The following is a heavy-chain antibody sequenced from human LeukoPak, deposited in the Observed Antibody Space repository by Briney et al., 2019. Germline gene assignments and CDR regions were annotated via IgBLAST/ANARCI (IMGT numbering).Heavy chain of an antibody. Sequence: SETLSLTCTVSGGSVSSGSHYWSWIRQPPGKGLEWIAYTFYSGTTNYNPSLKSRVTMSVDTSKNQFSLKLTSVTAADTAVYYSAGGIPSGYYPLFDYWGQGTLVTVSS. V-gene: IGHV4-61*01. CDR3: AGGIPSGYYPLFDY. CDR2: TFYSGTT. J-gene: IGHJ4*02. CDR1: GGSVSSGSHY. D-gene: IGHD3-3*01.